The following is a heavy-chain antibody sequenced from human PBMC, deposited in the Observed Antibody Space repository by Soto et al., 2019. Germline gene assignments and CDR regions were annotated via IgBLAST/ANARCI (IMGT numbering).Heavy chain of an antibody. Sequence: ASVKVSCKASGYTFTSYGISWLRQAPGQGLEWMGWISAYNGNTNYAQKLQGRVTMTTDTSTSTAYMELRSLRSDDTAVYYCARGRIQLWLSYFDYWGQGTLVTGSS. J-gene: IGHJ4*02. CDR3: ARGRIQLWLSYFDY. V-gene: IGHV1-18*04. CDR2: ISAYNGNT. D-gene: IGHD5-18*01. CDR1: GYTFTSYG.